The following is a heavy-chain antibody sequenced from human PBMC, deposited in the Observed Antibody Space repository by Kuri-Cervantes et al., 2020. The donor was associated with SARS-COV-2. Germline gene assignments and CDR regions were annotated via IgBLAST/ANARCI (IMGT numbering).Heavy chain of an antibody. CDR1: GFTFSSYA. D-gene: IGHD1-7*01. Sequence: GGSLRLSCAASGFTFSSYAMSWVRQAPGKGLEWVSAISGSGGSTYYADSVKGRFTISRDNSKNTLYLRMNSLRAEDTAVYYCAKAYWNYNYFDYWGQGTLVTVSS. CDR3: AKAYWNYNYFDY. CDR2: ISGSGGST. J-gene: IGHJ4*02. V-gene: IGHV3-23*01.